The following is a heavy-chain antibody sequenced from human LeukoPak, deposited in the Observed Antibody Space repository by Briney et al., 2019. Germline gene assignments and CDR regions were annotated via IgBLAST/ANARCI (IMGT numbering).Heavy chain of an antibody. J-gene: IGHJ3*02. D-gene: IGHD3-10*02. CDR2: ISYDGSNK. Sequence: PGGSLRLSCAASGFTFSSYAMHWVRQAPGKGLEWVAVISYDGSNKYYADSVKGRFTISRDNSKNTLYLQMNSLRAEDTAVYYCARDRNYVVVGEPDAFDIWGQGTMVTVSS. CDR1: GFTFSSYA. V-gene: IGHV3-30*04. CDR3: ARDRNYVVVGEPDAFDI.